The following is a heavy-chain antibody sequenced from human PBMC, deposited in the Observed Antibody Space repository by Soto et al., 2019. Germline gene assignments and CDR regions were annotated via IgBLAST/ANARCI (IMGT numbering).Heavy chain of an antibody. D-gene: IGHD2-15*01. Sequence: PSQTMSPTWTLSAGSIDTRSYYFGWTRQPPGKGLERIGSLNNAGATHSNSSLKGRGPIFPEKSQNKFSLRLTSLTAPDTATSHCGAYCSGTYCYDCFDAWGQGTLVTVSS. CDR1: AGSIDTRSYY. CDR3: GAYCSGTYCYDCFDA. J-gene: IGHJ5*02. V-gene: IGHV4-39*03. CDR2: LNNAGAT.